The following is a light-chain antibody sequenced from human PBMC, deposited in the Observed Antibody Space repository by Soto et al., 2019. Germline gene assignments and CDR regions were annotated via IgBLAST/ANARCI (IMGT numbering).Light chain of an antibody. Sequence: EIVLTQSPGTLSLSPGERATLSCRASQSLSSSYVSWYQQTPGQAPRVLIYGASSRATGIPDRFSGSGSRTDFTLTITRLEPEDFAIYYCQQYGSSPLTFGGGTRVEIK. CDR3: QQYGSSPLT. V-gene: IGKV3-20*01. CDR2: GAS. CDR1: QSLSSSY. J-gene: IGKJ4*01.